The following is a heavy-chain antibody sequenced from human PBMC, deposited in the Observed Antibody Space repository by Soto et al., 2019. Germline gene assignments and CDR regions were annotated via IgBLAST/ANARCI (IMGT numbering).Heavy chain of an antibody. Sequence: PSETLSLTCTVSGGSISSYYWSWIRQPPGKGLEWIGYIYYSGSTNYNPSLKSRVTISVDTSKNQFSLKLSSVTAADTAVYYCARATMVREPRYYYYYGMDVWGQGTTVTVS. J-gene: IGHJ6*02. CDR2: IYYSGST. CDR3: ARATMVREPRYYYYYGMDV. D-gene: IGHD3-10*01. CDR1: GGSISSYY. V-gene: IGHV4-59*01.